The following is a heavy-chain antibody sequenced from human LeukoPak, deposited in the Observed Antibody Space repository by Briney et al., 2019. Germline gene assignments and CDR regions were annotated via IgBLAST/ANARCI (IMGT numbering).Heavy chain of an antibody. CDR3: ARDGGSGTGFNNYYYYGMDV. V-gene: IGHV3-53*01. CDR1: GFSVSDNC. CDR2: IFSGYTT. J-gene: IGHJ6*02. D-gene: IGHD3-10*01. Sequence: GCSLTLSCPASGFSVSDNCMTWVRQAPGKGLDSVSFIFSGYTTYYADSVKGRFTISRYNSKNTLFLQMNSLRAEDTAVYYCARDGGSGTGFNNYYYYGMDVWGQGTTVTVSS.